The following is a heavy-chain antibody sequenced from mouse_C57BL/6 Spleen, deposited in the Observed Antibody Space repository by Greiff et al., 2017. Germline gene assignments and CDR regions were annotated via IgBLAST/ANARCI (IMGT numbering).Heavy chain of an antibody. V-gene: IGHV5-17*01. CDR2: ISSGSSTI. Sequence: VQLKESGGGLVKPGGSLNLSCAASGFTFSDYGMHWVRQAPEKGLEWVAYISSGSSTIYYADTVKGRFTISRDNAKNTLFLQMTSLRSEDTAMYYCARRETYWYFDVWGTGTTVTVSS. CDR3: ARRETYWYFDV. CDR1: GFTFSDYG. J-gene: IGHJ1*03.